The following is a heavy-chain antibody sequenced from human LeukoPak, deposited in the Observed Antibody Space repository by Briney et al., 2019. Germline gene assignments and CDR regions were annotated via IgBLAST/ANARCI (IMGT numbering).Heavy chain of an antibody. D-gene: IGHD5-12*01. CDR1: GFTFSSYG. CDR2: IWYDGSNK. CDR3: ARVGSSGYDFSSRVVDY. V-gene: IGHV3-33*01. Sequence: PGGSLRLSCAASGFTFSSYGMHWVRQAPGKGLEWVAVIWYDGSNKYYADSVKGRFTISRDNSKNTLYLQMNSLRAEDTAVYYCARVGSSGYDFSSRVVDYWGQGTLVTVSS. J-gene: IGHJ4*02.